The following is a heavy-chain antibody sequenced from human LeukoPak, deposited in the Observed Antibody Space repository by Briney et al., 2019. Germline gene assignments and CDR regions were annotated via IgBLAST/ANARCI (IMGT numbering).Heavy chain of an antibody. CDR3: ARGPYYGGNSKSFDY. V-gene: IGHV4-61*01. CDR1: GGSFSSGSYY. D-gene: IGHD4-23*01. Sequence: SETLSLTCTVSGGSFSSGSYYWSWIRQPPGKGLEWIGYIYYSGSTNYNPSLKSRVTISVDTSKDQFSLKLSSVTAADTAVYYCARGPYYGGNSKSFDYWGQGTLVTVSS. CDR2: IYYSGST. J-gene: IGHJ4*02.